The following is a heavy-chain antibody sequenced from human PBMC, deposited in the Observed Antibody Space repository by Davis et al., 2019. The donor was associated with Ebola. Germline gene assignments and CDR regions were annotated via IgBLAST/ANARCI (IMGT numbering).Heavy chain of an antibody. CDR2: IRSNGATT. D-gene: IGHD2-2*01. Sequence: GGSLRLSCVASGFTFSGYTMYWVRQAPGKGLEYVSHIRSNGATTYYSDSVKGRFTISRDNSKNTLYLQMASLRPEDMGVYYCARQALGYCISTSCSYYFDNWGLGTLVTVSS. CDR3: ARQALGYCISTSCSYYFDN. V-gene: IGHV3-64*02. J-gene: IGHJ4*02. CDR1: GFTFSGYT.